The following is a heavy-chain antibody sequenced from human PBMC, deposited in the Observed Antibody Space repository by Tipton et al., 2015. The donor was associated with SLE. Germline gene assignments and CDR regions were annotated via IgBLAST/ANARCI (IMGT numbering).Heavy chain of an antibody. D-gene: IGHD2-15*01. CDR2: FYYGGNT. J-gene: IGHJ5*02. CDR3: VRHLRLVVEDWFDP. Sequence: TLSLTCTVSGGPITSSRYYWGWIRQPPGKGLEWIGSFYYGGNTYYNPSLQSRVTISEDTSKNQFSLKLRLLTAADAAVYYCVRHLRLVVEDWFDPWGQGILVTVSS. CDR1: GGPITSSRYY. V-gene: IGHV4-39*07.